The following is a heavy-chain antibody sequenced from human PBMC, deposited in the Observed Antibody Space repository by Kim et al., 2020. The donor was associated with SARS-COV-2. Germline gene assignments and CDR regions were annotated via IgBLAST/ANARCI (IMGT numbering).Heavy chain of an antibody. V-gene: IGHV3-7*01. D-gene: IGHD3-22*01. Sequence: GGSLRLSCAASGFTFSTYWMTWVRQVPGKGLEWVANIGQDGSRKNYVDSVKGRFTISRDNAKNALYMQMNNLGAEDTAVFYCARTSPYDSGAYEDYWGQGTLVTVSS. CDR1: GFTFSTYW. J-gene: IGHJ4*02. CDR3: ARTSPYDSGAYEDY. CDR2: IGQDGSRK.